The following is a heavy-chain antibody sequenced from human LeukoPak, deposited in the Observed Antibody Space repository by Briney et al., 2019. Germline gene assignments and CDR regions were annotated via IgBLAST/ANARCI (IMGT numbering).Heavy chain of an antibody. Sequence: GGSLRLSCAASGFTFSSYSMNWVRQAPGKGLEWVSSISSSSSYIYYADSVKGRFTISRDNAKNSLYLQMNSLRAEDTAVYYCARSTEDYYYYYYMDVWGKGTTVTVSS. V-gene: IGHV3-21*04. CDR1: GFTFSSYS. CDR3: ARSTEDYYYYYYMDV. J-gene: IGHJ6*03. CDR2: ISSSSSYI.